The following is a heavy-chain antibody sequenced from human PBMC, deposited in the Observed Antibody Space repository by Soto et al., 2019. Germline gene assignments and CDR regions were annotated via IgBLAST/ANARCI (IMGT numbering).Heavy chain of an antibody. CDR3: ARVEYYGSGSYSY. J-gene: IGHJ4*02. CDR1: GYTFSSYD. D-gene: IGHD3-10*01. CDR2: LSAYNGNT. V-gene: IGHV1-18*01. Sequence: QVQLVQSGAEVRKPGASVKVSCKASGYTFSSYDISWVRQAPGQGLEWMGWLSAYNGNTKYAQRLQGRVTMTTDTSTSTAYMELRSLRFDDTAVYYCARVEYYGSGSYSYWGQGTLVTVSS.